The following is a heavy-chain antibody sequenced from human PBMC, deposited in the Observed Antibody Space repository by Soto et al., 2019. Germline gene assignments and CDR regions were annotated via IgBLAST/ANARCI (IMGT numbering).Heavy chain of an antibody. CDR2: ISSSSSYI. Sequence: EVQLVESGGGLVKPGGSLRLSCAASGFTFSSYSMNWVRQAPGKGLEWVSSISSSSSYIYYADSVKGRFTISRDNAKNSMYLQMNSLGAEDTAVYYCARDMARLGELSLSAFDIWGQGTMVTVSS. D-gene: IGHD3-16*02. V-gene: IGHV3-21*01. CDR3: ARDMARLGELSLSAFDI. J-gene: IGHJ3*02. CDR1: GFTFSSYS.